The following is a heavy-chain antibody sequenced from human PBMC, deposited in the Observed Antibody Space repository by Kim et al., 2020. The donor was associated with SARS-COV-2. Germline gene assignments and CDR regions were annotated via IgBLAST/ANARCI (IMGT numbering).Heavy chain of an antibody. CDR3: ALRLSGLAGGGFDP. Sequence: NPSLKSRVTISLDTSKNQLSLKLTSVTAADTAVYYCALRLSGLAGGGFDPWGQGTLVTVSS. D-gene: IGHD6-13*01. J-gene: IGHJ5*02. V-gene: IGHV4-59*03.